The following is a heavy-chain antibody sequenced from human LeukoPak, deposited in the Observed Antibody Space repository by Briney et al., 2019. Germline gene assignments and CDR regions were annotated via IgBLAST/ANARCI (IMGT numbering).Heavy chain of an antibody. J-gene: IGHJ4*02. CDR2: ISSTGGTI. V-gene: IGHV3-48*04. CDR3: ARDILGQQLGY. Sequence: GGSLRLSCAASGFTFSSNSMNWVRQAPGKGLEWVSYISSTGGTIYYADSMKGRFTISRDNAKNSLYLQMNSLRVEDTAVYYCARDILGQQLGYWGQGTLVTVSS. D-gene: IGHD6-13*01. CDR1: GFTFSSNS.